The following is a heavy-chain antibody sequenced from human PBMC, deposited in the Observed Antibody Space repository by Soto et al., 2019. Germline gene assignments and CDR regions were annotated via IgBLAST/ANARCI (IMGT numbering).Heavy chain of an antibody. CDR3: ARDTALPYYYGSGSYASLDY. D-gene: IGHD3-10*01. J-gene: IGHJ4*02. CDR1: GYTFTSYA. CDR2: INAGNGNT. V-gene: IGHV1-3*01. Sequence: QVQLVQSGAEVKKPGASVKVSCKASGYTFTSYAMQWVRQAPGQRLEWMGWINAGNGNTKYSQKFQGRVTITRDTSASTAYMELSSLRSEDTAVYYCARDTALPYYYGSGSYASLDYWGQGTLVTVSS.